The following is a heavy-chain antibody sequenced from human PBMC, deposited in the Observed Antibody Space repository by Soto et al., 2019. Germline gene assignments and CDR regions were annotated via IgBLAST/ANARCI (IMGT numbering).Heavy chain of an antibody. CDR3: VRQAYGCEKLPPAY. D-gene: IGHD4-17*01. V-gene: IGHV3-64*01. CDR1: GFTFTSYA. Sequence: DVLLVESGGGLVQPGGSLRLCCGASGFTFTSYAMHWVRQAPGKGLEYVSGITSYGDSTYYANSVKARFTISRDNSLNTLCDPKRILTPVDMAVYDCVRQAYGCEKLPPAYWGQGRLVTVSS. CDR2: ITSYGDST. J-gene: IGHJ4*02.